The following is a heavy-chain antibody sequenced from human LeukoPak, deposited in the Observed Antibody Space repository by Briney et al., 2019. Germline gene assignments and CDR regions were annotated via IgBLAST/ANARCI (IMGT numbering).Heavy chain of an antibody. Sequence: PSETLSLTCTVSGGSISSSSYYWGWIRQPPGKGLEWIGSIYYSGSTYYNPSLKSRVTISVDTSKNQFSLKLSSVTAADTAVYYCARAIPTNYYDSSGRTTPVYFDYWGQGTLVTVSS. CDR1: GGSISSSSYY. CDR3: ARAIPTNYYDSSGRTTPVYFDY. D-gene: IGHD3-22*01. J-gene: IGHJ4*02. CDR2: IYYSGST. V-gene: IGHV4-39*07.